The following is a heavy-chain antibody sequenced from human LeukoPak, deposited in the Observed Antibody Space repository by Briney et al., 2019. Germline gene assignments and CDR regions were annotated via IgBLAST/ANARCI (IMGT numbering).Heavy chain of an antibody. CDR2: ISAYNGNT. J-gene: IGHJ4*02. V-gene: IGHV1-18*01. CDR3: ARAYSSSWYPNFDY. Sequence: ASVKVSCKASGYTFTSYGISWVRQAPGQGLEWMGWISAYNGNTNYAQKLQGRVTMTTDPSTSTAYMELRSLRSDDTAVYYCARAYSSSWYPNFDYWGQGTLVTVSS. CDR1: GYTFTSYG. D-gene: IGHD6-13*01.